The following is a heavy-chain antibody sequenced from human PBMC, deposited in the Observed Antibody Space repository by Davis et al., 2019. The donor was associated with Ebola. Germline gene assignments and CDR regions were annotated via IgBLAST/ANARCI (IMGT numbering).Heavy chain of an antibody. CDR2: ISAYNGNT. J-gene: IGHJ6*02. CDR1: GYTFTSYG. CDR3: ARLLTVTTSRYYYYGMDV. V-gene: IGHV1-18*01. D-gene: IGHD4-17*01. Sequence: AASVKVSCKASGYTFTSYGISWVRQAPGQGLEWMGWISAYNGNTNYAQKLQGRVTMTTDTSTSTAYMELRSLRSDDTAVYYCARLLTVTTSRYYYYGMDVWGQGTTVTVSS.